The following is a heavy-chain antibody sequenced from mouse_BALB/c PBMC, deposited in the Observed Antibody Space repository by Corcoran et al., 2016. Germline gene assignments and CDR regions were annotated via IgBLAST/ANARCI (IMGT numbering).Heavy chain of an antibody. Sequence: QIQLVQSGPELKKPGETVKISCKASGYTFTNYGMNWLKQAPGKGLKWMGWINTYTGEPTYADDFKGRFAFSLETSASTAYLQINNLKNEDMATYFCARDDEAWFAYWGQGTLVTVSA. CDR1: GYTFTNYG. V-gene: IGHV9-1*02. J-gene: IGHJ3*01. D-gene: IGHD2-12*01. CDR3: ARDDEAWFAY. CDR2: INTYTGEP.